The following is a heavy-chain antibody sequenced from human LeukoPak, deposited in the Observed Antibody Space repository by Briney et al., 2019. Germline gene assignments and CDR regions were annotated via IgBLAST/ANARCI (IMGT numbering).Heavy chain of an antibody. V-gene: IGHV3-73*01. CDR3: TRHVPNSGYANFDY. CDR1: GFTFSGSA. CDR2: IRSKANSYAT. D-gene: IGHD5-12*01. Sequence: PGGSLTLSCAASGFTFSGSAMHWVRQASGKGLEWVGRIRSKANSYATAYGASVKGRFTISRDDSKNTAYLQMNSLKTEDTAVYYCTRHVPNSGYANFDYWGQGTLVTVSS. J-gene: IGHJ4*02.